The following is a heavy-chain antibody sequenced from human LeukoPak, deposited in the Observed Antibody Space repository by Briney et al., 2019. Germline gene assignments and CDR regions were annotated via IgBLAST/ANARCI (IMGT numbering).Heavy chain of an antibody. CDR2: MNPNSGNT. D-gene: IGHD5-18*01. CDR1: GYTFSNYD. Sequence: ASVKVSCKASGYTFSNYDINWVRQATGQGLEWMGWMNPNSGNTGYAQKFQGRVTITRNASISTAYMELSSLRSEDTAVYYCARGARGGYNYGEYYYCMDVRGKGTTVTVSS. CDR3: ARGARGGYNYGEYYYCMDV. J-gene: IGHJ6*03. V-gene: IGHV1-8*03.